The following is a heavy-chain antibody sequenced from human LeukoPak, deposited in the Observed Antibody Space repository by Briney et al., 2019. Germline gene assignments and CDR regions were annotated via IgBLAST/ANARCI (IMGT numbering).Heavy chain of an antibody. Sequence: TGESLRISCKGSGYSFTSYWISWVRQLPGKGLEWMGRIDPSDSYTNYSPSFQGHVTISADKSISTAYLQWSSLKASDTAMYYCARHESKSIAAATPWGQGTLVTVSS. D-gene: IGHD6-13*01. CDR1: GYSFTSYW. V-gene: IGHV5-10-1*01. J-gene: IGHJ5*02. CDR2: IDPSDSYT. CDR3: ARHESKSIAAATP.